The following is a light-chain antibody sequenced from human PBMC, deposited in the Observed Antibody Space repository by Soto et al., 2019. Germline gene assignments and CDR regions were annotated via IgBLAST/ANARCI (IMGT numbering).Light chain of an antibody. V-gene: IGKV3-20*01. CDR1: QSVSSTY. Sequence: EIVLTQSPGTLSLSPGERATLSCRASQSVSSTYLAWYQQKPGQAPRLLIYSASNRATGIPDRFSGSGSGTDFTLTISRLEPEDFAVYYCQQYGSSPLTFGPGTKVEIK. J-gene: IGKJ1*01. CDR2: SAS. CDR3: QQYGSSPLT.